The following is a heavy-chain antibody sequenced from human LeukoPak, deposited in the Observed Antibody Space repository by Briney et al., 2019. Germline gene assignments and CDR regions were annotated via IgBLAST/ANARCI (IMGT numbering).Heavy chain of an antibody. CDR3: ARDRNGDGFAHFDY. J-gene: IGHJ4*02. CDR2: FDPEDGET. V-gene: IGHV1-24*01. CDR1: GYTLTELS. D-gene: IGHD5-24*01. Sequence: ASVKVSCKVSGYTLTELSMHWVRQAPGKGLEWMGRFDPEDGETIYAQKFQGRVTMTEDTSTDTAYMELSSLRSEDTAVYYCARDRNGDGFAHFDYWGQGALVTVSS.